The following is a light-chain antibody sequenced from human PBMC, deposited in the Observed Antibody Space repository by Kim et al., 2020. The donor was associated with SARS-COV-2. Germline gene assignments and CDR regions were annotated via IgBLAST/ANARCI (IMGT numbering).Light chain of an antibody. CDR1: SLRTYY. Sequence: ALGQTVTITCQGDSLRTYYATWYQQKPGQAPVLVIYGKNNRPSGIPDRVSGSSSRNTASLTITRAQAEDEADYYCKSRDSSGNHLVFGGGTQLTVL. CDR3: KSRDSSGNHLV. CDR2: GKN. V-gene: IGLV3-19*01. J-gene: IGLJ2*01.